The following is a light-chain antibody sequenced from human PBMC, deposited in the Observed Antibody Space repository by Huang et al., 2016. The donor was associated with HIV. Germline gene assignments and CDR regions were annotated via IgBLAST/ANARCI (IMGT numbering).Light chain of an antibody. CDR2: WAS. J-gene: IGKJ3*01. Sequence: DIVMTQSPESLAVSLGERATINCRYSQSVLNTDKNRDYLAWYQQKPGQRPRLLIYWASTRESGVPDRFLGTGSGTDFTLTISNLQAEDVAVYFCQQYYDTPLTFGPGTKVDIK. CDR1: QSVLNTDKNRDY. CDR3: QQYYDTPLT. V-gene: IGKV4-1*01.